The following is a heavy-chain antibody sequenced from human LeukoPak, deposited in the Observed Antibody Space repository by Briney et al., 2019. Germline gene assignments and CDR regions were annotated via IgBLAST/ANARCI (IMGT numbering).Heavy chain of an antibody. Sequence: QPGRSLRLSCAASGFTFSSYGKHWVRQAPGKGLEWVAVIWYDGSNKYYADSVKGRFTISRDNSKNTLYLQMNSLRAEDTAVYYCAREGGYYDSSGYWFFDYWGQGTLVTVSS. J-gene: IGHJ4*02. CDR3: AREGGYYDSSGYWFFDY. CDR1: GFTFSSYG. V-gene: IGHV3-33*01. D-gene: IGHD3-22*01. CDR2: IWYDGSNK.